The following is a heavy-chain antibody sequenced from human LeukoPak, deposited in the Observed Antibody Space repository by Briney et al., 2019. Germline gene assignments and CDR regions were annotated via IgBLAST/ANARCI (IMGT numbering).Heavy chain of an antibody. CDR2: MNPNSGNT. V-gene: IGHV1-8*02. J-gene: IGHJ3*02. CDR1: GGTFSTYA. D-gene: IGHD6-13*01. Sequence: ASVKVSCKASGGTFSTYAISWVRQAPGQGLEWMGWMNPNSGNTGYAQKFQGRVTMTRNTSISTAYMELSSLRSEDTAVYYCARGKDSSTPFDIWGRGTMVTVSS. CDR3: ARGKDSSTPFDI.